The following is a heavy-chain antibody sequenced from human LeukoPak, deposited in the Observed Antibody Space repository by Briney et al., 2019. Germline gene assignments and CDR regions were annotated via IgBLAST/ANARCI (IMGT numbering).Heavy chain of an antibody. D-gene: IGHD4-17*01. CDR2: ISSSSSYI. J-gene: IGHJ3*02. V-gene: IGHV3-21*01. Sequence: GGSLRLSCAASGFTLSSYSMNWVRQAPGKGLEWVSSISSSSSYIYYADSVKGRFTISRDNAKNSLYLQMNSLRAEDTAVYYCARDSTTAGAFDIWGQGTMVTVSS. CDR1: GFTLSSYS. CDR3: ARDSTTAGAFDI.